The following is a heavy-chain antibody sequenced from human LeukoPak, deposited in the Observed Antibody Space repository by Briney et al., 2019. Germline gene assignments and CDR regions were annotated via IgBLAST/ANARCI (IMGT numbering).Heavy chain of an antibody. Sequence: ASVKVSCKASGYTFTGYHMHWVRQAPGQGLEWMGRFNPNSGDTNYAQKFQGRVTMTRDTSISTAYMELSRLRSDDTAVYYCASGIFTGTHYYGMDVWGQGTTVTVSS. CDR3: ASGIFTGTHYYGMDV. D-gene: IGHD3-9*01. CDR1: GYTFTGYH. J-gene: IGHJ6*02. CDR2: FNPNSGDT. V-gene: IGHV1-2*06.